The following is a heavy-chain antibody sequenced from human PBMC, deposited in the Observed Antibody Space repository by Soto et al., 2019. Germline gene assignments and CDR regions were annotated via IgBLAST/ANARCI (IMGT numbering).Heavy chain of an antibody. D-gene: IGHD3-10*01. CDR3: ASSYGSGYRAFDY. Sequence: QFQLVQSGAEVKRPGSSVKVPCNASGDTLTVDSINWVRQAPGLGLEWLGRINQIVSMSNYAQKFQDRVTMSANNYTSTAYIELSRLRTEDTAIYYCASSYGSGYRAFDYWGQGALVTVSS. CDR2: INQIVSMS. CDR1: GDTLTVDS. J-gene: IGHJ4*02. V-gene: IGHV1-69*02.